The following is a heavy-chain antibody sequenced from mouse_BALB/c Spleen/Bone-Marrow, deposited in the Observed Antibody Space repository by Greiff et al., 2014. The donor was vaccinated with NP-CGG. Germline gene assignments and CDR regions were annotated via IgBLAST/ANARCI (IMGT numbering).Heavy chain of an antibody. D-gene: IGHD2-3*01. CDR2: ISHGGGTT. V-gene: IGHV5-12-1*01. Sequence: EVKLVESGGGLVKPGGSLKLSCAASGFAFSSYDMSWVRQTQEKRLEWVAYISHGGGTTYYSDTVKGRFTISRDNAKNTLYLQMSSLKSEDTAIYYCTRHGGYYPYYYAMDYWGQGTSVTVSS. CDR1: GFAFSSYD. CDR3: TRHGGYYPYYYAMDY. J-gene: IGHJ4*01.